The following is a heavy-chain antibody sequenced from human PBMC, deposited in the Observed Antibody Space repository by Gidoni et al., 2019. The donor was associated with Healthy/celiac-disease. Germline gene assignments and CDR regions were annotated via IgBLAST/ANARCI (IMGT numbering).Heavy chain of an antibody. V-gene: IGHV1-2*04. D-gene: IGHD2-15*01. CDR2: INPNSGGT. J-gene: IGHJ3*02. CDR3: AREAQDCSGGSCPDAFDI. CDR1: GYTCTGSY. Sequence: QVQLVQSGAEVKKPGASVKVSCKASGYTCTGSYIHWVRQAPGQGLEWMGWINPNSGGTNYAQKFQGWVTMTRDTSISTAYMELSRLRSDDTAVYYCAREAQDCSGGSCPDAFDIWGQGTMVTVSS.